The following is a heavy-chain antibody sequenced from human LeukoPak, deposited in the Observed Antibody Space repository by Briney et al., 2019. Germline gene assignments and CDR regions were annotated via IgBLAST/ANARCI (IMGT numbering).Heavy chain of an antibody. CDR2: ISSSSSYI. CDR3: ARVSYSSGWYKVDY. J-gene: IGHJ4*02. CDR1: GFTFSSYS. Sequence: GGSLRLSCAAPGFTFSSYSMNWVRQAPGKGLEWVSSISSSSSYIYYADSVKGRFTISRDNAKNSLYLQMNSLRAEDTAVYYCARVSYSSGWYKVDYWGQGTLVTVSS. V-gene: IGHV3-21*01. D-gene: IGHD6-19*01.